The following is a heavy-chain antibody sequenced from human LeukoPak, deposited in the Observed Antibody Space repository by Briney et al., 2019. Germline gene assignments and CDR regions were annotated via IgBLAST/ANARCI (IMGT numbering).Heavy chain of an antibody. CDR3: AREVDEGFDY. CDR1: GFTFSSYN. V-gene: IGHV3-21*01. Sequence: GGSLRLSCAASGFTFSSYNMNWVRQAAGKGLEWVSSIGVRGSDIHYADSVRGRFTMSRDNAKNSLYLQMNSLRAEDTAVYYCAREVDEGFDYWGQGTLVTVSS. CDR2: IGVRGSDI. J-gene: IGHJ4*02.